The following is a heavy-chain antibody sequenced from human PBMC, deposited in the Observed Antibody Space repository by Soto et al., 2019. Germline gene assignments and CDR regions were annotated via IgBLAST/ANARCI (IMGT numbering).Heavy chain of an antibody. CDR1: GGTFSSYT. V-gene: IGHV1-69*02. J-gene: IGHJ6*02. D-gene: IGHD3-10*01. CDR3: ARFRGSYGMDV. Sequence: QVQLVQSGAEVKKPGSSVKVSCKASGGTFSSYTISWVLQAPGQGLEWMGRIIPILGIPNYAQKFQGRVTITADKSTSTAYMELSSLRSEDTAVYYCARFRGSYGMDVWGQGTTVTVSS. CDR2: IIPILGIP.